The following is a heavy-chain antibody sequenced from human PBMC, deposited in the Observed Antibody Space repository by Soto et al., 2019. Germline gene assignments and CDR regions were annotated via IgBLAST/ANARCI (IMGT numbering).Heavy chain of an antibody. J-gene: IGHJ6*02. D-gene: IGHD3-10*01. V-gene: IGHV3-30-3*01. Sequence: QVQLVESGGGVVQPGRSLRLSCAASGFTFSSYAMHWVRQAPGKGLEWVAVISYDGSNKYYADSVKGRFTISRDNSKNTMYLQVNSLRAGDTAVYYCARDRGLWFAAYYYGMDVWGQGTTVTVSS. CDR1: GFTFSSYA. CDR2: ISYDGSNK. CDR3: ARDRGLWFAAYYYGMDV.